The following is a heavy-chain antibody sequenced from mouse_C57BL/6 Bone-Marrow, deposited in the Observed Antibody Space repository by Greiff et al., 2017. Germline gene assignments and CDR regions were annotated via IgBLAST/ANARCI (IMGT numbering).Heavy chain of an antibody. CDR2: ISSGSSTI. CDR1: GFTFSDYG. V-gene: IGHV5-17*01. D-gene: IGHD1-1*01. J-gene: IGHJ4*01. Sequence: EVQLVESGAGLVKPGASLKLSCAASGFTFSDYGMHWVRQAPEKGLEWVAYISSGSSTIYYTDTVKGRFTIARDNAKNTPFLQMTSLRSEDTAVYYCAWNWGITAVVADCGMDDWGQGTSVTVSS. CDR3: AWNWGITAVVADCGMDD.